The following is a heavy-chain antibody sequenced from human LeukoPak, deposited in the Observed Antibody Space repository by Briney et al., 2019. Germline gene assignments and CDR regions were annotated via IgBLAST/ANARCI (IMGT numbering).Heavy chain of an antibody. Sequence: PGGSLRLSCAASGFTFSSYWMHWVRQAPGKGLVWVSRINSDGSSTSYADSVKGRFTISRDNAKNTLYLQMNSLRAEDTAVYYCARVQSRPRSSGYYYYFDYWGQGTLVTVSS. D-gene: IGHD3-22*01. J-gene: IGHJ4*02. CDR2: INSDGSST. CDR1: GFTFSSYW. CDR3: ARVQSRPRSSGYYYYFDY. V-gene: IGHV3-74*01.